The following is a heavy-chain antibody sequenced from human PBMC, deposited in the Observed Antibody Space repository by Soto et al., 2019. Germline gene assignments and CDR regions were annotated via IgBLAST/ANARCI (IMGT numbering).Heavy chain of an antibody. V-gene: IGHV1-3*01. Sequence: ASVKVSCKASGYIFSKYGVFWVRQAPGQRLEWMGWINAGSGNTKYAQNFQGRVTITRDTSASTAYMELSSLRSEDTAVYYCARDLGGYYYGSSIPGGFDPWGQGTLVTVSS. CDR1: GYIFSKYG. CDR2: INAGSGNT. CDR3: ARDLGGYYYGSSIPGGFDP. D-gene: IGHD3-10*01. J-gene: IGHJ5*02.